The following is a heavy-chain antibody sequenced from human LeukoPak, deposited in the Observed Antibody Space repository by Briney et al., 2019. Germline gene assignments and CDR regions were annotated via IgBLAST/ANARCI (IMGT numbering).Heavy chain of an antibody. J-gene: IGHJ6*02. D-gene: IGHD4-17*01. Sequence: PGRSLRLSCAASGFTFSSYAMHWVRQAPGKGLEWVAVISYDGSNKYYADSVKGRFTISRDNSKNTLYLQMNSLRAEDTAVYYCARNDYGDYHPYYGMDVWSQGTTVTVSS. CDR2: ISYDGSNK. CDR3: ARNDYGDYHPYYGMDV. CDR1: GFTFSSYA. V-gene: IGHV3-30-3*01.